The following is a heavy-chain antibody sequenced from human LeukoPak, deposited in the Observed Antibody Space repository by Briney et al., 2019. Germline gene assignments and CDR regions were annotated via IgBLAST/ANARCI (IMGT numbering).Heavy chain of an antibody. Sequence: GGSLRLSCAASGFTFSSYGMHWVRQAPGKGLEWVAVISYDGSNKYYADSVKGRFTISRDNSKNTLYLQMNSLRAEDTAVYYCAKGVSTTVTTGFDYWGRGTLVTVSS. CDR2: ISYDGSNK. CDR3: AKGVSTTVTTGFDY. V-gene: IGHV3-30*18. CDR1: GFTFSSYG. D-gene: IGHD4-17*01. J-gene: IGHJ4*02.